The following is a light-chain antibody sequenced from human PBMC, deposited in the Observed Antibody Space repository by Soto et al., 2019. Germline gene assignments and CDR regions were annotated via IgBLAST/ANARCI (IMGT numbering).Light chain of an antibody. CDR2: GAS. J-gene: IGKJ5*01. Sequence: EIVSTQSPGTLSLSPDERASLSGSASHIFSSNYLAWYQHKPGQAPTLLMSGASNRASGVPVMFSGSGSGTDLTLTITRLEPEDFALYYCQQYGGSPITFGLGTRLENK. V-gene: IGKV3-20*01. CDR3: QQYGGSPIT. CDR1: HIFSSNY.